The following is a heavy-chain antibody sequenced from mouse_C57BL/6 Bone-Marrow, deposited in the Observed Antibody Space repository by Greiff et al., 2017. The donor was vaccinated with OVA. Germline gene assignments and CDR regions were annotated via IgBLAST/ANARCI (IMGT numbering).Heavy chain of an antibody. CDR2: IDPENGDT. D-gene: IGHD1-1*01. J-gene: IGHJ1*03. V-gene: IGHV14-4*01. CDR3: TSGSSYPFWYFDV. Sequence: EVQLQESGAELVRPGASVKLSCTASGFNIKDDYMHWVKQRPEQGLEWIGWIDPENGDTEYASKFQGKATITADTSSNTAYLQLSSLTSEDTAVYYCTSGSSYPFWYFDVWGTGTTVTVSS. CDR1: GFNIKDDY.